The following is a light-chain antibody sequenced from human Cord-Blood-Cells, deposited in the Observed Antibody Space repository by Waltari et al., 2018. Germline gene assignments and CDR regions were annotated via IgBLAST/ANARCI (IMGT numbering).Light chain of an antibody. J-gene: IGKJ1*01. CDR3: QQRSNWPRT. CDR1: QSVSSY. Sequence: EIVLTQSPATLSLSPAERATHSCRASQSVSSYLAWYQQKPGHAPRLLIYDASNRATGIPARFSGSGSGTDFTLTISSLEPEDFAVYYCQQRSNWPRTFGQGTKVEIK. V-gene: IGKV3-11*01. CDR2: DAS.